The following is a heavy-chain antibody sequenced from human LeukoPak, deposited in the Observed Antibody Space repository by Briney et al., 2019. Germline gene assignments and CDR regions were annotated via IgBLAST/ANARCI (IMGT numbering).Heavy chain of an antibody. J-gene: IGHJ4*02. CDR2: IYYSGST. CDR3: ARGPGSFDY. D-gene: IGHD3-10*01. V-gene: IGHV4-59*01. CDR1: GGSISSYY. Sequence: SETLSLTCTVSGGSISSYYWSWLRQPPGKGLEWIGYIYYSGSTNYNPSLKSRVTISVDTSKNQFSLKLSSVTAADTAVYYCARGPGSFDYWGQGTLVTVSS.